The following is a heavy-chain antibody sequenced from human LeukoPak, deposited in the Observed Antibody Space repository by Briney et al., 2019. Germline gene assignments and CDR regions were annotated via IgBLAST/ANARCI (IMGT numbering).Heavy chain of an antibody. CDR2: ISAYNGNT. V-gene: IGHV1-18*01. Sequence: ASVKVSCKASGYTFTSYGINWVRQAPGQGLEWMGWISAYNGNTNYAQKLQGRVTMTTDTSTSTAYMELRSLRSDDTAVYYCARGLITDWGSYRSDVNNWFDPWGQGTLVTVSS. D-gene: IGHD3-16*02. CDR3: ARGLITDWGSYRSDVNNWFDP. CDR1: GYTFTSYG. J-gene: IGHJ5*02.